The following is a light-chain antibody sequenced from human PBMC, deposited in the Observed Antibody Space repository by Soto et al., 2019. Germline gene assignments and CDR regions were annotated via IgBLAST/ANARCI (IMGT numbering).Light chain of an antibody. CDR2: EVN. V-gene: IGLV2-23*02. CDR1: RIDVGNYNL. Sequence: QSALTQPASVSGSPGQSITISCAGTRIDVGNYNLVSWYQQHPGKAPKLMIYEVNKRPSGVSNRFSGSKSGNTASLTISGLQAEDEADYYCCSYAGSDTWAFGGGTKVTVL. CDR3: CSYAGSDTWA. J-gene: IGLJ3*02.